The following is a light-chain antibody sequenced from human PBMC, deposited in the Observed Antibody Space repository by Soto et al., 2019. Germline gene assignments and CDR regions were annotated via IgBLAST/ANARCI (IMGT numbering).Light chain of an antibody. V-gene: IGKV1-12*01. CDR3: LHTYSFPRT. Sequence: DIQMTQSPSSVSASVGDRVTVTGRASQGIGERLAWYQQKPGKVPQLLIYFASTLGSGAPSRLRGSGYGTDLIITINTMQADDFATYYCLHTYSFPRTFGQGTKVDIK. CDR1: QGIGER. CDR2: FAS. J-gene: IGKJ1*01.